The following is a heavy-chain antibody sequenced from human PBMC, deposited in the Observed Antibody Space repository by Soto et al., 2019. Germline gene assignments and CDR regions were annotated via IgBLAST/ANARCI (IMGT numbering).Heavy chain of an antibody. J-gene: IGHJ6*01. CDR2: IKQDGSEK. CDR1: AFMFSDYL. CDR3: ARGEGAGLFGMDV. D-gene: IGHD1-26*01. Sequence: GGSLRLSCEASAFMFSDYLMTWVRQAPGKGLEWVANIKQDGSEKYYVDSVKGRFTISRDNAKKSLYLQMSSLRAEDTAVYYCARGEGAGLFGMDVWGQGPTVT. V-gene: IGHV3-7*03.